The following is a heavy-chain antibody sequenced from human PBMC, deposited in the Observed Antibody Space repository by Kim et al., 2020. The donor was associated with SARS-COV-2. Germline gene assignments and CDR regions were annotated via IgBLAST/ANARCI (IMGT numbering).Heavy chain of an antibody. CDR1: GYDFIRHY. V-gene: IGHV1-46*01. J-gene: IGHJ4*02. CDR3: GRDYLSSAPNLYYIDF. CDR2: INPYGPAT. Sequence: ASVKVSCKTSGYDFIRHYIHWVRQAPGQGPEWLGVINPYGPATTYAHKFHGRVAMTRDTSTATVYLDLTDLKSDDTAVYFCGRDYLSSAPNLYYIDFWGRGSQVTVPS. D-gene: IGHD1-26*01.